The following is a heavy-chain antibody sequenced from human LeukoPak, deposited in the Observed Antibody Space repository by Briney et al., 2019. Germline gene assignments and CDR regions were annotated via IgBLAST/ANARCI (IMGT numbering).Heavy chain of an antibody. D-gene: IGHD3-10*01. CDR1: GYTFTSYA. J-gene: IGHJ6*03. V-gene: IGHV1-3*03. CDR3: ARDNEWFGEFYYYYMDV. Sequence: ASVKVSCKASGYTFTSYAMHWVRQAPGQRLEWMGWINAGNGNTKYSQEFQGRVTITRDTSASTAYMELSSLRSEDMAVYYCARDNEWFGEFYYYYMDVWGKGTTVTVSS. CDR2: INAGNGNT.